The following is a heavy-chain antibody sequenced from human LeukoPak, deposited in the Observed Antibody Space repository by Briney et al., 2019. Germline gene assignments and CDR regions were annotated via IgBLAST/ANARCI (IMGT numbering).Heavy chain of an antibody. Sequence: GASVKVSCKASGYTFTSYGISWVRQAPGQGLEWMGWISAYNGNTNYAQKLQGRVTMTTDTSTSTAYMELRSLRSDDTAVYYCARDQPYGSGSYTDNNFDYWGQGTLVTVSS. CDR1: GYTFTSYG. CDR2: ISAYNGNT. CDR3: ARDQPYGSGSYTDNNFDY. D-gene: IGHD3-10*01. J-gene: IGHJ4*02. V-gene: IGHV1-18*01.